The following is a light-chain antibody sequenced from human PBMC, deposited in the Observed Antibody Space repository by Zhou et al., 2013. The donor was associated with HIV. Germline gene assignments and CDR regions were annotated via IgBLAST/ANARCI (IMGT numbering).Light chain of an antibody. CDR3: QQRTNWIT. Sequence: EIVLTQSPGTLSLSPGASASLSCRASQIVSSNYLAWYQQRPGQAPRLLIYDATSRATGIPDRFSGSGSGTDFTLTIDRLEPEDFAVYYCQQRTNWITFGQGTRLEIK. V-gene: IGKV3D-20*02. J-gene: IGKJ5*01. CDR2: DAT. CDR1: QIVSSNY.